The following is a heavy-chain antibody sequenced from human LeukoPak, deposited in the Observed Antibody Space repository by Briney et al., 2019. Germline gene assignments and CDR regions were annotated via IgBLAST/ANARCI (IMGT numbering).Heavy chain of an antibody. Sequence: ASVKVSCKASGYTFTSYGISWVRQAPGQGLEWMGWISAYNGNTNYAQKLQGRVTMTTDTSTSTAYMELRSLRSDDTAVYYCARGPGGIKIKRYCSSTSCSKYNWFDPWGQGTLVTVSS. V-gene: IGHV1-18*01. CDR3: ARGPGGIKIKRYCSSTSCSKYNWFDP. CDR2: ISAYNGNT. D-gene: IGHD2-2*01. J-gene: IGHJ5*02. CDR1: GYTFTSYG.